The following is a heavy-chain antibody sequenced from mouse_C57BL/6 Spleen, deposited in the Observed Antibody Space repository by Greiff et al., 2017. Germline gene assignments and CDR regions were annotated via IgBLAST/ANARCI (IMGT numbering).Heavy chain of an antibody. CDR2: IHPNSGST. CDR1: GYTFTSYW. D-gene: IGHD2-14*01. J-gene: IGHJ4*01. CDR3: AFVRRYAMDY. V-gene: IGHV1-64*01. Sequence: QVQLQQPGAELVKPGASVKLSCKASGYTFTSYWMHWVKQRPGQGLEWIGMIHPNSGSTNYNEKFKSKATLTVDKSSSTAYMHLSSLTSEDSAVYYCAFVRRYAMDYWGQGTSVTVSS.